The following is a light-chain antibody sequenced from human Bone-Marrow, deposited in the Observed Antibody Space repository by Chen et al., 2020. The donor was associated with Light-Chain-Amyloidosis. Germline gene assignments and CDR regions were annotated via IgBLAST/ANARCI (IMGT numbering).Light chain of an antibody. CDR3: QAWDSSSVV. CDR2: QDS. Sequence: SHELTQPPSVSVSPGQTASITCSGDKLGYKYACWYQQKPGQSPVLVIYQDSKRPSGIPERFSGSNSGNTATLTISGTQSMDEADYYCQAWDSSSVVFGGGTKLTVL. CDR1: KLGYKY. V-gene: IGLV3-1*01. J-gene: IGLJ2*01.